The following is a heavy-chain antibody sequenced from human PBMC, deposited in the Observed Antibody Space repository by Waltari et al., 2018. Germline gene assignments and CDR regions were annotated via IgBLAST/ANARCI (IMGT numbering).Heavy chain of an antibody. CDR1: GASITSTKHY. Sequence: QLQLQESGPGLVKPSETLSLTCSVSGASITSTKHYWGWIRQPPGQGLEWIATISYNGATSSSPSLRGRVTVSRDTSMNYVSLKLGSVTAADTAVYYCATYIGASVGTAAFDVWGQGTMVTVSS. V-gene: IGHV4-39*02. D-gene: IGHD5-12*01. J-gene: IGHJ3*01. CDR3: ATYIGASVGTAAFDV. CDR2: ISYNGAT.